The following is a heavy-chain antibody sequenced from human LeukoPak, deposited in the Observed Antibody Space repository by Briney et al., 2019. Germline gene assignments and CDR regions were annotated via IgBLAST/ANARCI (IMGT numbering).Heavy chain of an antibody. CDR3: AREKLRYFDWLLLGGYFDY. Sequence: SETLSLTCAVYGGSFSGYYWSWIRQPPGKGLEWIGEINHSGGTNYNPSLKSRVTISVDTSKNQFSLKLSSVTAADTAVYYCAREKLRYFDWLLLGGYFDYWGQGTLVTVSS. V-gene: IGHV4-34*01. J-gene: IGHJ4*02. CDR1: GGSFSGYY. CDR2: INHSGGT. D-gene: IGHD3-9*01.